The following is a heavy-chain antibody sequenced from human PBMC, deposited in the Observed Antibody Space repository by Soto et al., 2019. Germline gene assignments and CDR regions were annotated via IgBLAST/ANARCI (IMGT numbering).Heavy chain of an antibody. Sequence: EVQLLESGGGLIQPGGSLRLSCAASGFTFSSYAMTWVRQAPGKGLEWVSTISGTGGNTYYADSVKGPFTISRDNSKNTVYLQMNSLRAEDTAVYYCVKAVYLLDFDYWGQGTLVTVSS. CDR2: ISGTGGNT. CDR3: VKAVYLLDFDY. V-gene: IGHV3-23*01. J-gene: IGHJ4*02. D-gene: IGHD1-20*01. CDR1: GFTFSSYA.